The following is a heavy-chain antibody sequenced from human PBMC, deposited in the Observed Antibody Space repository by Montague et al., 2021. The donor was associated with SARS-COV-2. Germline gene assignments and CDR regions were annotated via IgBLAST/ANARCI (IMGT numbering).Heavy chain of an antibody. V-gene: IGHV4-39*07. J-gene: IGHJ6*02. D-gene: IGHD3-3*01. CDR1: GGSISSSSYY. CDR3: ARDPWHITIFGVVTRYGMDV. CDR2: IYYSGST. Sequence: SETLSLTCTVSGGSISSSSYYWGWIRQPPGKGLELIGYIYYSGSTNYNPSLKSRVTISVDTSKNQFSLKLSSVTAADTAVYYCARDPWHITIFGVVTRYGMDVWGQGTTVTVSS.